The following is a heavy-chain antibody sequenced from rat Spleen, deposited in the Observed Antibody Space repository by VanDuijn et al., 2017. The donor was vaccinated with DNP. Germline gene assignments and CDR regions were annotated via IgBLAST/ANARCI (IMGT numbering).Heavy chain of an antibody. V-gene: IGHV5-7*01. CDR2: ISSSGSKI. J-gene: IGHJ3*01. CDR3: ARWSMAFAY. Sequence: EVQVVESGGGLVQPGRSLKLSCAASGFTFSDFYMAWVRQAPEKGLEWVATISSSGSKIYYPDSVKGRFTISRDSAKSTLYLQMDSLRSEDTATYYCARWSMAFAYWGQGTLVTVSS. CDR1: GFTFSDFY. D-gene: IGHD4-2*01.